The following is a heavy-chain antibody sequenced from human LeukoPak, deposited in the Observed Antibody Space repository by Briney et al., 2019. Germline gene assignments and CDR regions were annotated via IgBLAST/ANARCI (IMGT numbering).Heavy chain of an antibody. Sequence: GGSLRLSCAASRFIFSDHWMHWVRQAPGKGLVWLSRINNDGSSTIYADSVKGRFTFSRDNAENTLFLEMSSLRVEDTAVYYCVRERNNFWSGHHSIFDSWGQGTPVTVSS. D-gene: IGHD3-3*01. CDR2: INNDGSST. CDR1: RFIFSDHW. V-gene: IGHV3-74*01. CDR3: VRERNNFWSGHHSIFDS. J-gene: IGHJ4*02.